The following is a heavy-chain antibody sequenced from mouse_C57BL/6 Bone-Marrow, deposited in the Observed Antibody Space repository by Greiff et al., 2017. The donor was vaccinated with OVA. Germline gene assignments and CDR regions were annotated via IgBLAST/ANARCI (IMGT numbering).Heavy chain of an antibody. Sequence: VQLQESGPELARPWASVKISCQAFYTFSRRVHFAIRDTNYWMQWVKQRPGQGLEWIGAIYPGNGDTSYNQKFKGKATLTADKSSSTAYMQLSSLTSEDSAVYYCASPYDYDEGGFAYWGQGTLVTVSA. CDR1: YTFSRRVH. CDR2: GQGLEWIG. J-gene: IGHJ3*01. V-gene: IGHV1-87*01. D-gene: IGHD2-4*01. CDR3: SEDSAVYYCASPYDYDEGGFAY.